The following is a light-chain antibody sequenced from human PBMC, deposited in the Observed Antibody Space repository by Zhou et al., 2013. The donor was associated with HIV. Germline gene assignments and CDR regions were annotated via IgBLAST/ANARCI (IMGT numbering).Light chain of an antibody. CDR1: QDIRKS. CDR3: QQYDNLSLS. V-gene: IGKV1-33*01. Sequence: DIQMTQSPSSLSASVGDRVTITCQASQDIRKSLNWFQQKPGKAPKLLIYDASNLETGVPSRFSGSGSGTDFSFTISSLQPEDIATYFCQQYDNLSLSFGGGTKVEIK. CDR2: DAS. J-gene: IGKJ4*01.